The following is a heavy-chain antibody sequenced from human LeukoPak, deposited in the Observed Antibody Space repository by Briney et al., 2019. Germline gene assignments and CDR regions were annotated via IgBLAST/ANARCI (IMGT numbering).Heavy chain of an antibody. CDR1: GFTFSSYA. J-gene: IGHJ3*02. CDR3: ARPYRYYYDSSHAFDI. Sequence: GGSLRFSCAASGFTFSSYAMSWVRQAPGKGLEWVSAISGSGGSTYYADSVKGQFTISRDNSKNTLYLQMNSLRAEDTAVYYCARPYRYYYDSSHAFDIWGQGTMVTVSS. V-gene: IGHV3-23*01. CDR2: ISGSGGST. D-gene: IGHD3-22*01.